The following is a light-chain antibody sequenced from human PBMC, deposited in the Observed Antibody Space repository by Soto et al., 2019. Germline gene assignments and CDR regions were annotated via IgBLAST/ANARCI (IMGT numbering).Light chain of an antibody. J-gene: IGKJ5*01. CDR3: QQSYNTPHT. CDR1: QSISNY. CDR2: AAS. Sequence: DLQMTQSPSSLSASVGDRVTITCRASQSISNYLNWYQQKPGKAPKLLIYAASSLQSGVPSRFSGSGSGTDFTLTSSSLQPEDFATYYCQQSYNTPHTFGQGTRLEIK. V-gene: IGKV1-39*01.